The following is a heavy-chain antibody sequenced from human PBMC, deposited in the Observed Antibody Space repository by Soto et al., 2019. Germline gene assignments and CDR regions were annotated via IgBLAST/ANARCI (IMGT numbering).Heavy chain of an antibody. D-gene: IGHD5-12*01. CDR1: GFSLSTSGMC. Sequence: SGPTLVNPTQTLTLTCTFSGFSLSTSGMCVSWIRQPPGKALEWLALIDWDDDKYYSTSLKTRLTISKDTSKNQVVLTMTNMDPVDTATYYCARSPGGPIVATIDYYGMDVWGQGTTVTVSS. CDR2: IDWDDDK. J-gene: IGHJ6*02. CDR3: ARSPGGPIVATIDYYGMDV. V-gene: IGHV2-70*01.